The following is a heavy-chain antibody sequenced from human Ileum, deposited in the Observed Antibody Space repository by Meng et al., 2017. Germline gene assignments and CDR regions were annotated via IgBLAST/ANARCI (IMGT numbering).Heavy chain of an antibody. D-gene: IGHD2-2*01. CDR3: ARGRHCSSTTCYLSDS. V-gene: IGHV1-18*01. CDR2: TSTYNSNR. Sequence: QVHLVQSGPEVRKSGASVKVSSQASGYSFTNYGINWVRQAPGKGLEWMGWTSTYNSNRNYAQSLQGRVTMTTDTSTTTAYMELRSLTFDDTAVYYCARGRHCSSTTCYLSDSWGQGTLVTVSS. CDR1: GYSFTNYG. J-gene: IGHJ4*02.